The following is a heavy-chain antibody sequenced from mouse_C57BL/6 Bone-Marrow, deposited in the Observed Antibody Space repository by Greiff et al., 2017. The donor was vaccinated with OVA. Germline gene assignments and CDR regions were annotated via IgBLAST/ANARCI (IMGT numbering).Heavy chain of an antibody. J-gene: IGHJ2*01. V-gene: IGHV8-8*01. CDR2: IWWDDDK. CDR1: GFSLSTFGMG. D-gene: IGHD1-1*01. Sequence: QVTLKVSGAGILQPSQSLSLTCSSSGFSLSTFGMGVGWIRPPSGMGLEWFAYIWWDDDKYYNPALKSRITISKYTSNNLVFLKIANVDTADTATYYCAPPIYYFDYWGQGTTLTVSS. CDR3: APPIYYFDY.